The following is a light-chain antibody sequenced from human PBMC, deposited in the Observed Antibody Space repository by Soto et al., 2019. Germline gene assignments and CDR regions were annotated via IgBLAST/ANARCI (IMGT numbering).Light chain of an antibody. V-gene: IGKV3-20*01. J-gene: IGKJ4*01. CDR1: QSISSAF. Sequence: IVLTQSPGTLSLSPGERATLSCRASQSISSAFLAWYQQKPGQAPRLLIFGASSRATGIPDRFSGSGSGTDFSLTISRLEPGDFAVYYCQQYGSSPTTFGGGTKVEIK. CDR3: QQYGSSPTT. CDR2: GAS.